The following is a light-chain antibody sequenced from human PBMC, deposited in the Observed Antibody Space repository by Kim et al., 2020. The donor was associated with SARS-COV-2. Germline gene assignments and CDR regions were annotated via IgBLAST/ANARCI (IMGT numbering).Light chain of an antibody. Sequence: ASVGERVTITCRASQSISSYLNWYQQKPGKAPKLLIYAASSLQSGVPSRFSGSGSGTDFTLTISSLQPEDFATYYCQQSYSTPPYTFGQGTKLEI. CDR1: QSISSY. CDR3: QQSYSTPPYT. V-gene: IGKV1-39*01. J-gene: IGKJ2*01. CDR2: AAS.